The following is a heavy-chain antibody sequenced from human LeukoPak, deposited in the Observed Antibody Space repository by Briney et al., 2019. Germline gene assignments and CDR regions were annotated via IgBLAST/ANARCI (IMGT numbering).Heavy chain of an antibody. D-gene: IGHD6-19*01. CDR2: INYRGST. CDR3: ARQIAVAGEWAFDI. CDR1: GGSISSGSYF. Sequence: PSETLSLTCTVSGGSISSGSYFWIWIRQPPGMGLEWIGSINYRGSTCYNPSLKSRVTISVDTSKNQFSLKLSSVTAADTALYYCARQIAVAGEWAFDIWGQGTMVTVSS. J-gene: IGHJ3*02. V-gene: IGHV4-39*01.